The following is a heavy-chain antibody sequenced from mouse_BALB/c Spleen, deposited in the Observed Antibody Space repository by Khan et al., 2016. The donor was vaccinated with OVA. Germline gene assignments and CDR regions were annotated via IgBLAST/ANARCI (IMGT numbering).Heavy chain of an antibody. CDR3: ARLLPSYFDY. D-gene: IGHD1-1*01. V-gene: IGHV5-6*01. Sequence: EVKLMESGGDLVKPGGSLKLSCAASGFPFSSYGMSWVHQTPDKRLEWVATISSSSSYTYYPDSVKGRFTISRDNAKNTLYLQMSSLKSEDTAMYYCARLLPSYFDYWGQGTTLTVSS. CDR2: ISSSSSYT. J-gene: IGHJ2*01. CDR1: GFPFSSYG.